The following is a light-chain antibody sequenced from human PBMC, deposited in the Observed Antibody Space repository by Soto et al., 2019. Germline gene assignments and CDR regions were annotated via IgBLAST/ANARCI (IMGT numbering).Light chain of an antibody. CDR2: AAS. CDR1: QRISTY. Sequence: DVQRSLSPSSLSAYVGDGVTITCRASQRISTYLHWFQQKPGKAPNLLIYAASNLQSGVPSRFSGSGSGTEFTLTISSLQPDDFATYYCQHYTCYSEAFGQGGKVDI. J-gene: IGKJ1*01. CDR3: QHYTCYSEA. V-gene: IGKV1-5*01.